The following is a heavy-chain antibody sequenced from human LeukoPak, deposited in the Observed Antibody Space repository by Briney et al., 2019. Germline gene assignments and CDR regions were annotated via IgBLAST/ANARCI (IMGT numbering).Heavy chain of an antibody. D-gene: IGHD4-17*01. Sequence: SETLSLTCTVSGGXISDSYCGWIRHPPGKGREWLGYIYYSGSTKYNPSLMSRVTISIDTSKNQFSLKLSSVSAADSAVYYCARRIQENRMTTANNWFDPWGQGTLVTVSS. J-gene: IGHJ5*02. CDR3: ARRIQENRMTTANNWFDP. CDR1: GGXISDSY. V-gene: IGHV4-59*08. CDR2: IYYSGST.